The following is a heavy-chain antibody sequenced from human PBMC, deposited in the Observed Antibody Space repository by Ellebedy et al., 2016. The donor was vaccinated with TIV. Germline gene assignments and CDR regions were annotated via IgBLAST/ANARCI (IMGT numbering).Heavy chain of an antibody. V-gene: IGHV3-7*01. CDR1: GFTFSSYA. J-gene: IGHJ4*02. CDR3: ARDLLHNWDEAPLFDY. CDR2: INHDGSEK. Sequence: GESLKISXAASGFTFSSYAMHWVRQTPGKGLEWVAQINHDGSEKNYVDSVKGRFTIARDSAKNSLYLQMNSLRAEDTAVYYCARDLLHNWDEAPLFDYWGQGTLVTVSS. D-gene: IGHD1-20*01.